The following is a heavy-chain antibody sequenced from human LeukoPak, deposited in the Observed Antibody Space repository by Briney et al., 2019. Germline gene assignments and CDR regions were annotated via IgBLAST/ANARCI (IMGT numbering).Heavy chain of an antibody. J-gene: IGHJ4*02. V-gene: IGHV3-9*01. CDR3: ASYSSGWLTRDY. CDR1: GFTFDDYA. D-gene: IGHD6-19*01. CDR2: ISWNSGSI. Sequence: GGSLRLSCAASGFTFDDYAMHWVRQAPGKGLEWVSGISWNSGSIGYADSVKGRFTISRDNAKNSLYLQMNSLRAEDTAVYYCASYSSGWLTRDYWGQGTLVTVSS.